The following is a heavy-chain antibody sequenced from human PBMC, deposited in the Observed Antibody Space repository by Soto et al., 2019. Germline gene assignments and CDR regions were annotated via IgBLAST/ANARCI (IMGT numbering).Heavy chain of an antibody. Sequence: PGGSLRLSCAVSGFTLSDHYIDWVRQAPGKGLEWVGRSRDKAQGYSTEYAASVKGRFTTSRDESKNSVYLQMNSMRAEDTAVYYCVQGYGGIDGWGQGTVVTVS. CDR1: GFTLSDHY. CDR3: VQGYGGIDG. J-gene: IGHJ4*02. CDR2: SRDKAQGYST. V-gene: IGHV3-72*01. D-gene: IGHD5-18*01.